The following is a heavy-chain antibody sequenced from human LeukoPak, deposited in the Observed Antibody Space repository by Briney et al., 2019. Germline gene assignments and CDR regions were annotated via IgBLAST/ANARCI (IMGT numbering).Heavy chain of an antibody. CDR3: AKDYWLLLSTLDY. D-gene: IGHD3-9*01. CDR2: ISGSGGST. J-gene: IGHJ4*02. Sequence: PGGSLRLSCAASGFTFSSYGMSWVRQAPGKGLEWVSAISGSGGSTYYADSVKGRFTISRDNSKNTLYLQMNSLRAEDTAVYYCAKDYWLLLSTLDYWGQGTLVTVSS. CDR1: GFTFSSYG. V-gene: IGHV3-23*01.